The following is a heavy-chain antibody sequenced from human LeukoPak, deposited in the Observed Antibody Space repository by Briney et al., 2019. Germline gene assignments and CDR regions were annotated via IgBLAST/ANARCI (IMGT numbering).Heavy chain of an antibody. V-gene: IGHV3-23*01. CDR3: AKVVGGTIYYFDY. Sequence: GGSLRLSCAASGFTFSNYGISWVRQAPGKGLEWVSAISASGGTTYYADSVKGHFTISRDNSKNTLYLQMNSLSAEDTAVYYCAKVVGGTIYYFDYWGQGTLVTVSS. CDR1: GFTFSNYG. D-gene: IGHD1-26*01. J-gene: IGHJ4*02. CDR2: ISASGGTT.